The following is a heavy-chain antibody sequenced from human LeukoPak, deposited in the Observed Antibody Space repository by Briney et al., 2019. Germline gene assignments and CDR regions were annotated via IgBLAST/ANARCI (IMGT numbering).Heavy chain of an antibody. D-gene: IGHD3-16*02. CDR1: GFTFSSHW. J-gene: IGHJ4*02. Sequence: GGSLRLSCAASGFTFSSHWMSWVRQTPGKGLEWVAHINQDGSEKYYEDSVKGRFTISRDNAKNSLYLQMNSLRAEDTAVYYCARDVGGVIASSHLGGQGTLVTVSS. CDR3: ARDVGGVIASSHL. V-gene: IGHV3-7*01. CDR2: INQDGSEK.